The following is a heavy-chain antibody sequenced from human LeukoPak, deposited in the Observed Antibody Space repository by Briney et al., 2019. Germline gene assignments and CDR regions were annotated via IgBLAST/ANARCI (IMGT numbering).Heavy chain of an antibody. D-gene: IGHD3-10*01. V-gene: IGHV3-53*01. Sequence: PGGSLRLSCVASGFDISYNYVGWVRQVPGKGLEWVSVIHTGGTTHYADSVKGRFTISKDNSNNTVYLQMNSVRVEDTAVYYCARVWFGYFFQWGQGALVTVSS. J-gene: IGHJ4*02. CDR3: ARVWFGYFFQ. CDR2: IHTGGTT. CDR1: GFDISYNY.